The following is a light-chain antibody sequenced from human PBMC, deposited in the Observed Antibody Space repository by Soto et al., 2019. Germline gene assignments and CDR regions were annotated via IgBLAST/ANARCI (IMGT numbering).Light chain of an antibody. CDR2: TVS. V-gene: IGKV1-39*01. Sequence: DIQMTQSPSSLSASVGDRVTITCRASQTINKSLNWYQQKPGEAPKLLMYTVSSLQSGVPSRFSGSGSGTDFTLSISSLQHEDFATYYCQQSYSTPRTFGQGTKVEIK. CDR1: QTINKS. J-gene: IGKJ1*01. CDR3: QQSYSTPRT.